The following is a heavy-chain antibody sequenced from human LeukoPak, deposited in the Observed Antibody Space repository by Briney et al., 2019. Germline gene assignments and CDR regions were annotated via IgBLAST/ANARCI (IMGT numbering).Heavy chain of an antibody. CDR2: ISSSGSTI. Sequence: PGGSLRLSCAASGFTFSDYYMSWIRQAPGKGLEWVSYISSSGSTIYYADSVKGRFTISRDNAKNSLYLQMNSLRAEDTAVYYCARYEQWLVLDLTFGYWGQGTLVTVSS. CDR1: GFTFSDYY. D-gene: IGHD6-19*01. CDR3: ARYEQWLVLDLTFGY. V-gene: IGHV3-11*04. J-gene: IGHJ4*02.